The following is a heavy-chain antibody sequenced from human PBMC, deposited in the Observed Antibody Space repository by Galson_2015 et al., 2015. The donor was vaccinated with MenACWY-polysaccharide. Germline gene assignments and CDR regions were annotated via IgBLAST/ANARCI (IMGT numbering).Heavy chain of an antibody. Sequence: PALVTPTQTLTLTCNFSGFSLSRTGVSVGWIRQPPGKALEWLALIYWDDDKRYSPSLRRRLTITMDTSKNQVVLTMTDMDPSDTGTYFCAHPRFTGWRTEDYWGQG. D-gene: IGHD3-10*01. V-gene: IGHV2-5*02. CDR1: GFSLSRTGVS. CDR2: IYWDDDK. CDR3: AHPRFTGWRTEDY. J-gene: IGHJ4*02.